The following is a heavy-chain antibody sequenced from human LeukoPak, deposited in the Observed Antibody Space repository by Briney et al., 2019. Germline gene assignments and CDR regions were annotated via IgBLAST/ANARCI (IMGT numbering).Heavy chain of an antibody. CDR1: GFTFSTYS. V-gene: IGHV3-7*01. CDR2: IKQDGSEK. J-gene: IGHJ4*02. Sequence: GGSLRLSCVASGFTFSTYSMNWVRQAPGKGLEWVANIKQDGSEKYYVDSVKGRFTISRDNAKNSLYLQMNSLRAEDTAVYYCARERSDYGDYRDIDYWGQGTLVTVSS. D-gene: IGHD4-17*01. CDR3: ARERSDYGDYRDIDY.